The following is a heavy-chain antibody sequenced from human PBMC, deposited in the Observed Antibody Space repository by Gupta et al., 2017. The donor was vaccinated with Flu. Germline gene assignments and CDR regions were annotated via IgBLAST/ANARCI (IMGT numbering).Heavy chain of an antibody. D-gene: IGHD2-15*01. CDR2: IHTSGST. CDR1: SGSISSGSYY. Sequence: QVQLQESGPGLVKPSQTLSLTCIVSSGSISSGSYYWGWVRQTAGRGLEWIGRIHTSGSTKYNPSLQGRVTMSVDTSKTHFSLKLGSVTAADTAVYYCVMENIRGVVSGNLFRGESGWFDPWGQGIQVTVSS. V-gene: IGHV4-61*02. CDR3: VMENIRGVVSGNLFRGESGWFDP. J-gene: IGHJ5*02.